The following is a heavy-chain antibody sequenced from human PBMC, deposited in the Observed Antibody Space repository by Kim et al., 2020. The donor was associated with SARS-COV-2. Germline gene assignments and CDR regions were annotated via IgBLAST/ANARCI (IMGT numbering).Heavy chain of an antibody. Sequence: GGSLRLSCAASGFSFRAYNMDWVRQAPGKGLEWVSYISTNGATTYYAYSVKGRFTISRDNAKNSLYLQMNSLRDEDTAVYYCARGSMHTFDYWGQGTLVTVSS. J-gene: IGHJ4*02. D-gene: IGHD2-8*01. CDR2: ISTNGATT. V-gene: IGHV3-48*02. CDR3: ARGSMHTFDY. CDR1: GFSFRAYN.